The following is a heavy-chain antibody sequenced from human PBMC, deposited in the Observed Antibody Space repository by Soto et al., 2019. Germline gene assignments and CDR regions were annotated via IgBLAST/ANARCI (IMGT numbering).Heavy chain of an antibody. CDR3: ASDPGIAAAGMDY. V-gene: IGHV3-48*04. D-gene: IGHD6-25*01. Sequence: EVQLVESGGGLIQPGGSLRLSCAASGFSFNTYAMNWVRQAPGKGLEWISYISSSSSRIYYADSVKGRFTLSRDNAKNSLYLQMNSLTAADTAVYYCASDPGIAAAGMDYWGQGTLVTVSS. J-gene: IGHJ4*02. CDR1: GFSFNTYA. CDR2: ISSSSSRI.